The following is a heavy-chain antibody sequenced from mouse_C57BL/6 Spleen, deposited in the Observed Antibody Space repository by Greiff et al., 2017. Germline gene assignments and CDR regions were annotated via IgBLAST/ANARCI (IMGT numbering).Heavy chain of an antibody. J-gene: IGHJ4*01. CDR1: GYTFTSYW. Sequence: QVQLQQPGAELVKPGASVKLSCKASGYTFTSYWMQWVKQRPGQGLEWIGEIDPSDSYTNYNQKFKGKATLTVDTSSSTAYMQHSSLTSEDSAVYYCARKGGSDYWGQGTSVTVSS. D-gene: IGHD1-1*01. CDR2: IDPSDSYT. CDR3: ARKGGSDY. V-gene: IGHV1-50*01.